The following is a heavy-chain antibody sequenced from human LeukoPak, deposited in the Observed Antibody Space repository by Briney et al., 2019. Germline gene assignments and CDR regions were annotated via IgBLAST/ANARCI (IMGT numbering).Heavy chain of an antibody. J-gene: IGHJ4*02. CDR1: GGSFSSYY. CDR2: IYNSGST. CDR3: ARSAFLVTAPGLYYFDY. Sequence: SETLSLTCAVSGGSFSSYYWSWIRQPAGKGLEWIGHIYNSGSTNYNPSLKGRVTMSVATSKNQFSLHLSSVTAADTAVYYCARSAFLVTAPGLYYFDYWGQGTLVAV. V-gene: IGHV4-4*07. D-gene: IGHD6-13*01.